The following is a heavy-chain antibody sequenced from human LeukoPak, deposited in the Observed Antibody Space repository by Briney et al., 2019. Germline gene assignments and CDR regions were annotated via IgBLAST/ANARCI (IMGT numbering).Heavy chain of an antibody. CDR3: AEDHSSSWYERYKHSYNWFDP. CDR1: GFTFSSYT. CDR2: IRYDGSNK. Sequence: AGGSLRLSCAASGFTFSSYTMNWVRQAPGKGLEWVAFIRYDGSNKYYADSVKGRFTISRDNSKNTLYLQMNSLRAEDTAVYYCAEDHSSSWYERYKHSYNWFDPWGQGTLVTVSS. V-gene: IGHV3-30*02. J-gene: IGHJ5*02. D-gene: IGHD6-13*01.